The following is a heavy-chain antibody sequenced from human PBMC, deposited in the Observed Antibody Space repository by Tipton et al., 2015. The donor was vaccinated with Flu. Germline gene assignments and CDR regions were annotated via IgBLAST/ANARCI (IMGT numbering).Heavy chain of an antibody. J-gene: IGHJ2*01. CDR2: IYYSGIT. D-gene: IGHD6-19*01. Sequence: TLSLTCTVSGGTISSYYWSWIRQPPGKGLEWSGYIYYSGITNYNPSLKSRVAISVDTSKNQFFLKLSSVTAADTAVYYCTRGISVARVACWSIDLWGRGTLVTVSS. CDR1: GGTISSYY. CDR3: TRGISVARVACWSIDL. V-gene: IGHV4-59*01.